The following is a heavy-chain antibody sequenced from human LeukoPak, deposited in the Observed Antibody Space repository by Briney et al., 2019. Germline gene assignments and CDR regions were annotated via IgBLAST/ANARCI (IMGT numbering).Heavy chain of an antibody. V-gene: IGHV3-11*01. J-gene: IGHJ4*02. CDR1: GLTFSDYY. CDR3: ARDSYGDYGY. CDR2: ISSNGRTI. Sequence: GGSLRLSCATSGLTFSDYYMSWIRQAPGKGLEWISYISSNGRTIYYADSVKGRFTISRDNARKSVYLQMNSLRAEDTAMYYCARDSYGDYGYWGQGTLVTVSS. D-gene: IGHD4-17*01.